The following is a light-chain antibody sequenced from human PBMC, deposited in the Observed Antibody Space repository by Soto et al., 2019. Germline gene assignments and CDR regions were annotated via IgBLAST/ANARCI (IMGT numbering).Light chain of an antibody. V-gene: IGKV3-15*01. CDR1: QSVSSN. CDR2: GAS. CDR3: QQHNNWPPYT. J-gene: IGKJ2*01. Sequence: EIVLTQSPGTLSLSPGERATLSCRASQSVSSNLAWYQQKPGQAPRLLIYGASTRDNGVPARFSGSGSGTEFTLTISSLQSEDSAVYYCQQHNNWPPYTFGQGTKLEIK.